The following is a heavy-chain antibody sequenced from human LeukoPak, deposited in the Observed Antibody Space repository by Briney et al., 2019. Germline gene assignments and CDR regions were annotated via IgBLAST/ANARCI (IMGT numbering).Heavy chain of an antibody. V-gene: IGHV4-59*08. CDR3: ARRQWLVHYFDY. CDR1: GGSISSYY. CDR2: IYYSGST. J-gene: IGHJ4*02. Sequence: PSETLSLTCTVSGGSISSYYWTWIRQPPGKRLERIGYIYYSGSTNYNPFLKSRVSMSVDTSKNQIPLKLRSVTAADTAVYYCARRQWLVHYFDYWGQGTLVTVSS. D-gene: IGHD6-19*01.